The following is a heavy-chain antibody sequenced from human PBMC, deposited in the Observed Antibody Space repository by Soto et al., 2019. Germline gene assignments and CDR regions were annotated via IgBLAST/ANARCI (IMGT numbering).Heavy chain of an antibody. CDR1: GFTSDDYA. V-gene: IGHV3-9*02. D-gene: IGHD6-19*01. CDR3: AKDRGLVLSFYFDY. Sequence: EVQLVESGGGLVQPGRSLRLSCAASGFTSDDYAMHWVRQAPGKGLEWVSGISWDSGSICYADSVKGRFTISRDNAKNSLYLQMNTLRAEDTALYDCAKDRGLVLSFYFDYWGQGTLVTVSS. CDR2: ISWDSGSI. J-gene: IGHJ4*02.